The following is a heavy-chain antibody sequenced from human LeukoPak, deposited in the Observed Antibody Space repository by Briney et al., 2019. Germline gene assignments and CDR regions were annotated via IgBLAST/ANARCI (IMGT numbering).Heavy chain of an antibody. CDR2: INHSGST. V-gene: IGHV4-34*01. D-gene: IGHD3-10*01. CDR1: GVSFSGYY. CDR3: AVITMVRGVNY. Sequence: SETLSLTCAVYGVSFSGYYWSWIRQPPGKGLEWIGEINHSGSTNYNPSLKSRVTISVDTSKNQFSVKLSSVTAADTAVYYCAVITMVRGVNYWGQGTLVTVSS. J-gene: IGHJ4*02.